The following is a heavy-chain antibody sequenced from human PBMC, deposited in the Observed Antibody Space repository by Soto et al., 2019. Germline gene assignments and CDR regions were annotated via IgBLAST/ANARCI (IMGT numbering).Heavy chain of an antibody. D-gene: IGHD3-10*01. J-gene: IGHJ4*02. CDR3: AKEGTNYYGSDSFDY. CDR2: ISGSGGST. Sequence: GGSLRLSCAASGFTFSSYAMSWVRQAPGKGLEWVPAISGSGGSTYYADSVKGRFTISRDNSKNTLYLQMNSLRAEDTAVYYCAKEGTNYYGSDSFDYWGQGTLVTVSS. V-gene: IGHV3-23*01. CDR1: GFTFSSYA.